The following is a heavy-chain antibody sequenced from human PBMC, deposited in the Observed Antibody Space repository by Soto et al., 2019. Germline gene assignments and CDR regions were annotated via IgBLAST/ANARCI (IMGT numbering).Heavy chain of an antibody. CDR2: ISYDGSSK. CDR1: GFTFSNYG. CDR3: ARGGYGDSHAEYFQH. D-gene: IGHD4-17*01. V-gene: IGHV3-30-3*01. J-gene: IGHJ1*01. Sequence: QVQLVESGGGVVQPGRSLRLSCAASGFTFSNYGMHWVRQAPGKGLEWGALISYDGSSKDYADSVKGRFTISRDNSKSTLYLQMNSLGVEDTAVYYCARGGYGDSHAEYFQHWGQGTLVTVSS.